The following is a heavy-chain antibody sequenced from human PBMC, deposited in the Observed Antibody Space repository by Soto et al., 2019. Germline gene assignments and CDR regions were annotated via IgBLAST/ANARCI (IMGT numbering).Heavy chain of an antibody. CDR2: INAGNGNT. J-gene: IGHJ4*02. Sequence: QVQLVQSGAEEKKPGASVKVSCKASGYTFTSYAMHWVRQAPGQRLEWMGWINAGNGNTKYSQKFQGRVTITRDTTASTAYMDLSSLRSEDTTGYYCARAGVGATPNDYWGQGTLVTVSS. D-gene: IGHD1-26*01. CDR1: GYTFTSYA. V-gene: IGHV1-3*05. CDR3: ARAGVGATPNDY.